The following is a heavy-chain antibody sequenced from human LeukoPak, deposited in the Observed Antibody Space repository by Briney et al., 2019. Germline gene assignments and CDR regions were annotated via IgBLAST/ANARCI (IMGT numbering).Heavy chain of an antibody. J-gene: IGHJ5*02. CDR3: ARTRKLRDGYNPMWFDP. CDR1: GYTFITYP. D-gene: IGHD5-24*01. V-gene: IGHV7-4-1*02. CDR2: INTNTGNP. Sequence: ASVKVSCKASGYTFITYPMNWVRQAPGQGLEWMGWINTNTGNPTYAQGFTGRFVFSLDTSVSTAYLQISSLKAEDTAVYYCARTRKLRDGYNPMWFDPWGQGTLVTVSS.